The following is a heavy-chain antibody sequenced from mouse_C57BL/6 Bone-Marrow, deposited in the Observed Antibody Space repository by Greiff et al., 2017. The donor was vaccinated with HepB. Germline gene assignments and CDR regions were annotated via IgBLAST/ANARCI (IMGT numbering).Heavy chain of an antibody. CDR2: IDPSDSYT. Sequence: QVQLQQSGAELVRPGTSVKLSCKASGYTFTSYWMHWVKQRPGQGLEWIGVIDPSDSYTKYNQKFKGKATLTVDTSSSTAYMQLSSLTSEDSAVYYCAISGLFITTVVPYFDYWGQGTTLTVSS. V-gene: IGHV1-59*01. D-gene: IGHD1-1*01. CDR1: GYTFTSYW. J-gene: IGHJ2*01. CDR3: AISGLFITTVVPYFDY.